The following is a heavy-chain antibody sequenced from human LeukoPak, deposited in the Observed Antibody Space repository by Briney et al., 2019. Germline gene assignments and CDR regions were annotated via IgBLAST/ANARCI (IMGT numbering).Heavy chain of an antibody. CDR3: ARESYWGSSSKGFDY. CDR1: GFTFSSYS. J-gene: IGHJ4*02. Sequence: PGGSLRLSCAASGFTFSSYSMNWVRQAPGKGLEWVSSISSSTSYIYYADSVRGRFTISRDNAKNSLYLQMNSLRVEDTAVYYCARESYWGSSSKGFDYWGQGTLVTVSS. V-gene: IGHV3-21*01. D-gene: IGHD7-27*01. CDR2: ISSSTSYI.